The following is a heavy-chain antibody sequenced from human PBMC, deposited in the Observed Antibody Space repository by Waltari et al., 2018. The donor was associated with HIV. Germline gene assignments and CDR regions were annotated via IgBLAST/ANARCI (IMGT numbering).Heavy chain of an antibody. Sequence: VQLAESGGGVVQPGKSVRLSCATSGFNFRDFVIHWVRQAPEKGLEWVAFIGSDGKTRFYGDSIKGRFSVSRDNSNNTSSLQINRVTLADTAVYYCTTGRSSVVAAPPVQWGQGT. CDR1: GFNFRDFV. CDR2: IGSDGKTR. CDR3: TTGRSSVVAAPPVQ. J-gene: IGHJ4*01. V-gene: IGHV3-33*01. D-gene: IGHD6-19*01.